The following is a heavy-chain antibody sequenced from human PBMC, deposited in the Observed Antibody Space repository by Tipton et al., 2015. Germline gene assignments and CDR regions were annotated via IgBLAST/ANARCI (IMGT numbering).Heavy chain of an antibody. CDR1: GYTFTSNG. V-gene: IGHV1-18*01. D-gene: IGHD2-21*02. Sequence: QSGAEVKKPGSSVKVSCKASGYTFTSNGINWVRQSPGQGLEWMGWISAFNGDTNYAQKVQGRVNMTTDTSTSTAYMEVRGLRSDDTAVYYCARLKKVVVTASRYYYYYFGMDVWGQGTTVTVSS. CDR3: ARLKKVVVTASRYYYYYFGMDV. CDR2: ISAFNGDT. J-gene: IGHJ6*02.